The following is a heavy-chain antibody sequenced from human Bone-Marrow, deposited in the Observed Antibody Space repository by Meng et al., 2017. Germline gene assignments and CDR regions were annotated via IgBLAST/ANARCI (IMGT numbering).Heavy chain of an antibody. V-gene: IGHV3-23*01. CDR3: ARSTGVRYSSSWYPACDI. CDR1: GFTFSSYA. J-gene: IGHJ3*02. Sequence: GESLKISCAASGFTFSSYAMSWVRQAPGKGLEWVSTVTGSGDNTYYADCLKGRFTISRDNSKNTLYLQMNSLRAEDTAVYYCARSTGVRYSSSWYPACDIWGQGTMVTVSS. D-gene: IGHD6-13*01. CDR2: VTGSGDNT.